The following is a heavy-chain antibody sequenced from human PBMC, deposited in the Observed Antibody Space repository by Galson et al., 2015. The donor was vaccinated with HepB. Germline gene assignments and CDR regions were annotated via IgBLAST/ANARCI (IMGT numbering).Heavy chain of an antibody. CDR1: GFTFSSYS. CDR3: ALGLYSGYDLADY. V-gene: IGHV3-21*01. D-gene: IGHD5-12*01. J-gene: IGHJ4*02. Sequence: SLRLSCAASGFTFSSYSMNWVRQAPGKGLEWVSSISSSSSYIYYADSVKGRFTISRDNAKNSLYLQMNSLRAEDTAVYYCALGLYSGYDLADYWGQGTLVTVSS. CDR2: ISSSSSYI.